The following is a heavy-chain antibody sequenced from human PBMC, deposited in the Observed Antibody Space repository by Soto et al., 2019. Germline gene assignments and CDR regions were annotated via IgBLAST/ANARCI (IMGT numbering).Heavy chain of an antibody. D-gene: IGHD3-22*01. Sequence: GESLKISCQASGYSFNIHWIAWVRQMPGEGLEWMGIVYPGDSDTRYSPSFQGQVTISADKSISTAYLQWSSLKASDTAMYYCARHTTYYYDKSTGYLDYWGQGTLVTVSS. CDR1: GYSFNIHW. J-gene: IGHJ4*02. CDR3: ARHTTYYYDKSTGYLDY. V-gene: IGHV5-51*01. CDR2: VYPGDSDT.